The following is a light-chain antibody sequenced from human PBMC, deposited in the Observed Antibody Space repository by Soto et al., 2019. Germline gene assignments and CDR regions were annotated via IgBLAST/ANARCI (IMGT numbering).Light chain of an antibody. CDR3: AAWDDSLGGVV. J-gene: IGLJ2*01. V-gene: IGLV1-44*01. Sequence: QSVLTQPPSASGAPGQTVSLSCSGSRTNIGSRTVNWYQQLPGTAPKLLIYSSSQRPSGVPDRFSASKSGTSASLAISGLQSEDEADYYCAAWDDSLGGVVFGGGTKLTVL. CDR1: RTNIGSRT. CDR2: SSS.